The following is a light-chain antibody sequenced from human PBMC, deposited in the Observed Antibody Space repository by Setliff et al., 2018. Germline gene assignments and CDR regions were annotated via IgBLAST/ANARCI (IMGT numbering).Light chain of an antibody. Sequence: QSVLPQPASVSGSPGQSITISCTGSSGDIGSFTFVSRYQQYPDEAPKLIIFEVSDRPSGISDRFSGSKSANTASLTISGLQAEDEADYYCSSYTSNGLYVFGTGTKVTVL. J-gene: IGLJ1*01. CDR3: SSYTSNGLYV. V-gene: IGLV2-14*03. CDR1: SGDIGSFTF. CDR2: EVS.